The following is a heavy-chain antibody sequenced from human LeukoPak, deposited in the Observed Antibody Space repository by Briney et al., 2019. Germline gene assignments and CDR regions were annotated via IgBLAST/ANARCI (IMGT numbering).Heavy chain of an antibody. Sequence: SETLSLTCAVSGGSLSGLYGSWIRQPPGKGLEWIGEINHSGSPNYNPSLKSRVTISVDPSKNQFSLRLTSVTAADMAVYYCASTPVYSGYDWGWFSDYYMDVWGKGTTVTVSS. CDR3: ASTPVYSGYDWGWFSDYYMDV. CDR1: GGSLSGLY. J-gene: IGHJ6*03. V-gene: IGHV4-34*01. D-gene: IGHD5-12*01. CDR2: INHSGSP.